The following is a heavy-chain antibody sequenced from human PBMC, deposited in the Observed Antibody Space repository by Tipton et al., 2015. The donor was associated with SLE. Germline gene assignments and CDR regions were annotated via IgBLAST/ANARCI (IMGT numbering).Heavy chain of an antibody. CDR2: FYYSGST. Sequence: TLSLTCAVSGFSISSDCYWGWIRQPPGKGLEWIGYFYYSGSTNYNPSLKSRVSMSVDTSKNQFSLKLTSVTAADTAVYYCARGWYSRNWEWWFDPWGQGTLVTVSS. V-gene: IGHV4-61*01. CDR3: ARGWYSRNWEWWFDP. CDR1: GFSISSDCY. D-gene: IGHD6-13*01. J-gene: IGHJ5*02.